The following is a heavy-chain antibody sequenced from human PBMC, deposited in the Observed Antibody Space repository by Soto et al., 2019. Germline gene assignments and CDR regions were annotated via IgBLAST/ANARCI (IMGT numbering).Heavy chain of an antibody. CDR1: GDSASSSNW. V-gene: IGHV4-4*02. CDR3: ARATIHYGAYDF. CDR2: ISHSVMT. D-gene: IGHD4-17*01. J-gene: IGHJ4*02. Sequence: QVQLQESGPGLVKPSGTLSLTCTVSGDSASSSNWWSWVRQPPGKGLEWIAEISHSVMTNYNPSLRSRVTISVDKSKNQISLSLRSIIAADTAFYYCARATIHYGAYDFWGQGTQVTVSS.